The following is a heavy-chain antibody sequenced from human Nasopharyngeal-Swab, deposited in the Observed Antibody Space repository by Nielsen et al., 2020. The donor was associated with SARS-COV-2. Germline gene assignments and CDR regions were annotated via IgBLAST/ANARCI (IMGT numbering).Heavy chain of an antibody. J-gene: IGHJ4*02. Sequence: GGSLRLSCTASGFTFDDYAMHWVRQAPGKGLEWVSGITWNSGVGYTDSVKGRFTISRDNAKNSLYLQMNSLRAEDTALYYCAKGIAAAGSRCLDYWGQGTLVTVSS. CDR3: AKGIAAAGSRCLDY. V-gene: IGHV3-9*01. D-gene: IGHD6-13*01. CDR2: ITWNSGV. CDR1: GFTFDDYA.